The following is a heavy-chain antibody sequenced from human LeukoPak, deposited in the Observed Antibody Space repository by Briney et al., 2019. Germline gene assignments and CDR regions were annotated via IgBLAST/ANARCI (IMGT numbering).Heavy chain of an antibody. CDR2: IRYDGDNK. J-gene: IGHJ5*02. CDR3: ARARRSGGITMVRGVKDRGWFDP. Sequence: GGSLRPSCAASGFTFSSYGMHWVRQAPGKGLEWVAFIRYDGDNKYYADSVKGRFTISRDISKNTLYLQMNSLRAEDTAVYYCARARRSGGITMVRGVKDRGWFDPWGQGTLVTVSS. D-gene: IGHD3-10*01. CDR1: GFTFSSYG. V-gene: IGHV3-30*02.